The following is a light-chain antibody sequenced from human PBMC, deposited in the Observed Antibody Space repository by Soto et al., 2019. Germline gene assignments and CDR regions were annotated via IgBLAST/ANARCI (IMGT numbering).Light chain of an antibody. Sequence: VLTQSPGTVYLSPGERVTLSCRASQSVISNYLAWYQQRPGQAPRRLIYAASSRATGIPDRFSGSGSGTDFDLSISSLEPEDFAVYYCQQYGSSLTWTFGQGTKVEMK. CDR3: QQYGSSLTWT. J-gene: IGKJ1*01. CDR1: QSVISNY. CDR2: AAS. V-gene: IGKV3-20*01.